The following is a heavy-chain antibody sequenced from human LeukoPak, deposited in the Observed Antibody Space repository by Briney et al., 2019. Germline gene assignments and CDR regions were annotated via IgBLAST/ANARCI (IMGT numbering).Heavy chain of an antibody. V-gene: IGHV3-7*01. Sequence: GGSLRLSCAASGFTFSSYWMNWARQAPGKGLEWVASINHNGNVNYYVDSVKGRFTISRDNAKNSLYLQMNSLRAEDTAVYYCARRGPLWEGGFDYWGQGTLVTVSS. CDR3: ARRGPLWEGGFDY. CDR1: GFTFSSYW. D-gene: IGHD3-16*01. J-gene: IGHJ4*02. CDR2: INHNGNVN.